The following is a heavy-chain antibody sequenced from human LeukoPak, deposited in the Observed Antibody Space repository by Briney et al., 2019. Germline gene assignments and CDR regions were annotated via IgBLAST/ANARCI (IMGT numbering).Heavy chain of an antibody. V-gene: IGHV3-33*01. D-gene: IGHD3-10*01. J-gene: IGHJ4*02. CDR2: IRYDGNNK. CDR3: ARDLGSGTSLSYFDF. CDR1: GFSFGTYG. Sequence: PGGSLRLSCAASGFSFGTYGMHWVRQAPGKGLEWVAAIRYDGNNKYYADSVKGRFTISRDNSKKKLYLEMNSLRAEDTAVFYCARDLGSGTSLSYFDFWGQGTLVTVS.